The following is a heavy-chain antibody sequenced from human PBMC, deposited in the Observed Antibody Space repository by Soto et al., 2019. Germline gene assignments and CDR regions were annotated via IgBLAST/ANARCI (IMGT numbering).Heavy chain of an antibody. Sequence: SETLSLTCAVYGGSFSGYYWSWIRQPPGKGLEWIGEINHSGSTNYNPSLKSRVTISVDTSKNQFSLKLSSVTAADTAVYYCARSASIAAAGTGAFDIWGQGTMVTVSS. J-gene: IGHJ3*02. D-gene: IGHD6-13*01. CDR1: GGSFSGYY. V-gene: IGHV4-34*01. CDR3: ARSASIAAAGTGAFDI. CDR2: INHSGST.